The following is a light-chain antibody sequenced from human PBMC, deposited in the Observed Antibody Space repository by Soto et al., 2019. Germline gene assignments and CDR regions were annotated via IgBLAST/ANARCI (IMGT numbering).Light chain of an antibody. CDR2: AAS. CDR3: QQYGSSPLLT. J-gene: IGKJ4*01. V-gene: IGKV3-20*01. CDR1: QSVSSNY. Sequence: IVLTQSPGTLSLSPGERATLSCRASQSVSSNYLAWYQQKAGQAPRLLIYAASSRATGIPDRFSGGGSGTDSTLTISRLEPEDFAVYYCQQYGSSPLLTFGGGTEVEIK.